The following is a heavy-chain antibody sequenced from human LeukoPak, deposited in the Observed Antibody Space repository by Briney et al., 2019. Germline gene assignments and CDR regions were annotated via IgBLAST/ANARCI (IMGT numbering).Heavy chain of an antibody. CDR2: IIPIFGTA. CDR1: GGTFSSYA. J-gene: IGHJ4*02. CDR3: ARAPNYYDSSEYYFDY. D-gene: IGHD3-22*01. Sequence: ASVKVSCKASGGTFSSYAISWVRQAPGQGLEWMGGIIPIFGTANYAQKFQGRVTITTDESTSTAYMELSSLRSEDTAVYYCARAPNYYDSSEYYFDYWGQGTLVTVSS. V-gene: IGHV1-69*05.